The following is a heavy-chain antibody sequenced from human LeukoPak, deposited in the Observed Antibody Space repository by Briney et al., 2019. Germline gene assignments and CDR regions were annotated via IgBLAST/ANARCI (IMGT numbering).Heavy chain of an antibody. Sequence: AASVKVSCKASGGTFSSYAISWVRQAPGQGLEWRGGIIPICGTANYAQKFQGRVTITADESTSTAYMELSSLRSEDTAVYYCARGYSYGYGPLDYWGQGTLVTVST. CDR2: IIPICGTA. J-gene: IGHJ4*02. D-gene: IGHD5-18*01. CDR3: ARGYSYGYGPLDY. CDR1: GGTFSSYA. V-gene: IGHV1-69*01.